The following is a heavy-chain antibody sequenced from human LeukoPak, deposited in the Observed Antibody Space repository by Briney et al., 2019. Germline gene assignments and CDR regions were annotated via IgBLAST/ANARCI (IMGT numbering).Heavy chain of an antibody. Sequence: PSETLSLTCAVSGGSISSGGYSWSWIRQPPGKGLEWIGYIYYSGSTYYNPSLKSRVTISVDTSKNQFSLKLSSVTAADTAVYYCARAPYYYDSSGYEVAFDIWGQGTMVTVSS. D-gene: IGHD3-22*01. V-gene: IGHV4-30-4*07. J-gene: IGHJ3*02. CDR2: IYYSGST. CDR3: ARAPYYYDSSGYEVAFDI. CDR1: GGSISSGGYS.